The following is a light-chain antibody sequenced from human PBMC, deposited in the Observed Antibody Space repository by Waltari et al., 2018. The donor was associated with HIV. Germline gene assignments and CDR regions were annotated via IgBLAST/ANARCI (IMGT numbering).Light chain of an antibody. V-gene: IGKV3-15*01. Sequence: EIVMTQSPATLSVSPGESVTLSCRASQRVSSNLAWYQQSPGQAPRLLIFAASTRAPGIPARFSGSGSGTEFTLTISSLQSEDFAVYYCQQYNAWPLYSFGQGTKLEI. J-gene: IGKJ2*03. CDR2: AAS. CDR1: QRVSSN. CDR3: QQYNAWPLYS.